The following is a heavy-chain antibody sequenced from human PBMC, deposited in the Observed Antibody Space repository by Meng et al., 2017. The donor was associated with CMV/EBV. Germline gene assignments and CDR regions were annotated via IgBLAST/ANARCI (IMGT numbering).Heavy chain of an antibody. J-gene: IGHJ4*02. V-gene: IGHV3-64*02. CDR1: GFTFSNYA. D-gene: IGHD6-6*01. CDR3: ATGQYSSSSRGDGYFDY. Sequence: GGSLRLSCAASGFTFSNYAMHWVRQAPGKGLEYVSAISSNGGSTYYADSVKGRFTISRDNSKNTLYLQMGSLRAEDMAVYYCATGQYSSSSRGDGYFDYWGQGTLVTVSS. CDR2: ISSNGGST.